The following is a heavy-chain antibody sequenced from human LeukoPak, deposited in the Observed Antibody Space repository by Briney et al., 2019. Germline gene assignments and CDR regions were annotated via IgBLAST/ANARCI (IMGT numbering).Heavy chain of an antibody. CDR1: GFIFKSYW. J-gene: IGHJ4*02. CDR2: IRPDGSEK. CDR3: ARLSAMVRGPEDIFYFEY. D-gene: IGHD3-10*01. V-gene: IGHV3-7*01. Sequence: GGSLRLSCAASGFIFKSYWMSWVRQAPGKGLEWVANIRPDGSEKYYVDSVKGRFTISRDIAKQSVFLQMTSLRVEDTAVYYCARLSAMVRGPEDIFYFEYWGLGTLVTVSS.